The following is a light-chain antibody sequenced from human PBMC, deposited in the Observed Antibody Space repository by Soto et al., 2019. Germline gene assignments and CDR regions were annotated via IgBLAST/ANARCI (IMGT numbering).Light chain of an antibody. CDR3: SSYAGSNIV. Sequence: QSALTQPPSASGSPGQSVTISCTGTSSDVGGYNYVSWYQQHPDKAPKLMIYEVSKWPSGVPDRFSGSKSGNTASLTVSGLQAEDEADYYCSSYAGSNIVFGGGTQLTVL. V-gene: IGLV2-8*01. CDR2: EVS. CDR1: SSDVGGYNY. J-gene: IGLJ2*01.